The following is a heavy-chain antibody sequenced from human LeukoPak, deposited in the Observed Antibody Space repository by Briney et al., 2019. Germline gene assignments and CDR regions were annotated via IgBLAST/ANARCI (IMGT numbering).Heavy chain of an antibody. CDR2: INPNSGVT. Sequence: ASVKVSCEASGYTFTGYYLHWVRQAPGQRLKWMGWINPNSGVTNYAQEFQGRITLTSDTSIYTAYMELSSLRSDDTAPYYCAKNALLVGPTGFMDVWGKGATVTVSS. CDR1: GYTFTGYY. V-gene: IGHV1-2*02. CDR3: AKNALLVGPTGFMDV. J-gene: IGHJ6*03. D-gene: IGHD1-26*01.